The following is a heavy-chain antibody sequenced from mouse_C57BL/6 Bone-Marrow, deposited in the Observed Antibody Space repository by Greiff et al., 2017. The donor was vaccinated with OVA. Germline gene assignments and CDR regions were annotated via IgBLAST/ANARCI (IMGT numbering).Heavy chain of an antibody. D-gene: IGHD1-1*01. V-gene: IGHV5-6*01. CDR3: ARTVVPYAMDY. CDR2: ISSGGSYT. Sequence: EVQLQESGGDLVKPGGSLKLSCAASGFTFSSYGMSWVRQTPDKRLEWVATISSGGSYTYYPDSVKGRFTISRDNAKNTLYLQMSSLKSEVTAMYYCARTVVPYAMDYWGQGTSVTVSS. J-gene: IGHJ4*01. CDR1: GFTFSSYG.